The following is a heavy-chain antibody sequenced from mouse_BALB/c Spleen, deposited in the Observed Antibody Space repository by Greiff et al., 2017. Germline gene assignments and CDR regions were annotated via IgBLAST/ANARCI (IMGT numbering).Heavy chain of an antibody. J-gene: IGHJ2*01. D-gene: IGHD1-1*01. V-gene: IGHV3-2*02. CDR2: ISYSGST. Sequence: EVKLEESGPGLVKPSQSLSLTCTVTGYSITSDYAWNWIRQFPGNKLEWMGYISYSGSTSYNPSLKSRISITRDTSKNQFFLQLNSVTTEDTATYYCARKKGNYYGFFDYWGQGTTLTVSS. CDR1: GYSITSDYA. CDR3: ARKKGNYYGFFDY.